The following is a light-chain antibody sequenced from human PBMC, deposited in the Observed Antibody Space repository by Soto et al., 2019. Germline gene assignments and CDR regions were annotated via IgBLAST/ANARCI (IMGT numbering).Light chain of an antibody. V-gene: IGKV3-15*01. CDR3: QQYNTWTLT. J-gene: IGKJ4*01. Sequence: EIVMTQSPATLSVSPGERATLSCRASESVSRNLAWYQQKPGQAPRLLIYDASDRATGIPVRFSGSGSGTEFTLTVSSLQSEDFAVYYCQQYNTWTLTFGGGTKVEIK. CDR1: ESVSRN. CDR2: DAS.